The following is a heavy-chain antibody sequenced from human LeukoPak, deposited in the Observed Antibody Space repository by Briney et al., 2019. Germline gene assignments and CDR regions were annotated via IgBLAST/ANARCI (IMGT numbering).Heavy chain of an antibody. CDR1: GFTFTTYW. CDR2: ISGSSGST. Sequence: QTGGSLRLSCAASGFTFTTYWMSWVRQLPGKGLEWVSAISGSSGSTSYADSVKGRFTISRDNSKNTVYLQMNSLRAEDTAVYYCAKDSSFFDYWGQGTLVTVSS. J-gene: IGHJ4*02. CDR3: AKDSSFFDY. V-gene: IGHV3-23*01.